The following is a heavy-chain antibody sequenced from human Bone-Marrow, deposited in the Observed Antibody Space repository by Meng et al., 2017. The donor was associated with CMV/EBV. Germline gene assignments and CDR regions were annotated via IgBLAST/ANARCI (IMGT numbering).Heavy chain of an antibody. CDR1: GFTFGDYE. D-gene: IGHD3-3*01. J-gene: IGHJ3*02. CDR2: ISNSGGTI. V-gene: IGHV3-48*03. CDR3: AKVRFFAPVSFDI. Sequence: GESLKISCAASGFTFGDYEMDWVRQAPGKGLEWVSYISNSGGTIYYGDSVKGRFTISRDNAKNSLYLQMNSLGAEDTAVYYCAKVRFFAPVSFDILCQGTMVTVSS.